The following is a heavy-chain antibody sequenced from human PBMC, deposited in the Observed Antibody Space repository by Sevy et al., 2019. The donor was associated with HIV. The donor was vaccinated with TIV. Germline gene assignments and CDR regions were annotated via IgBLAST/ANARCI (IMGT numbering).Heavy chain of an antibody. J-gene: IGHJ4*02. CDR2: IKSKTDGGRT. D-gene: IGHD3-3*01. CDR1: GFTFSKAW. Sequence: GGSLRLSCAASGFTFSKAWMNWVRPAPGKGLEWVGRIKSKTDGGRTDYAASVKGRFTISREDTKSTPDQQMNSRKTDDTAVYYCTTKKDFWSGYFYFDYWGQGTLVTVSS. CDR3: TTKKDFWSGYFYFDY. V-gene: IGHV3-15*05.